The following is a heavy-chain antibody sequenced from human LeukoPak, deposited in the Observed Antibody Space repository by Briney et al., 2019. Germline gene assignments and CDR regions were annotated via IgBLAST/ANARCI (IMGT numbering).Heavy chain of an antibody. CDR3: AREGYYYDSSGYYNS. D-gene: IGHD3-22*01. V-gene: IGHV1-69*04. Sequence: ASVKVSCKASGGTFGSYTISWVRQAPGQGLEWMGRIIPILGIANYAQKFQGGVTITADKSTSTAYMELSSLRSEDTAVYYCAREGYYYDSSGYYNSWGQGTLVTVSS. CDR1: GGTFGSYT. CDR2: IIPILGIA. J-gene: IGHJ4*02.